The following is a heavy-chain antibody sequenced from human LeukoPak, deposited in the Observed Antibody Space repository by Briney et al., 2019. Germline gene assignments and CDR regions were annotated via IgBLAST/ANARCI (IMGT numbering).Heavy chain of an antibody. V-gene: IGHV4-59*01. CDR3: ARVHCSGGSCYSLDYYYYYGMDV. CDR1: GGSIISYY. D-gene: IGHD2-15*01. J-gene: IGHJ6*04. Sequence: SETLSLTCTVSGGSIISYYWSWIRQPPGKGLEWIGYIYYSGSTNYNPSLKSRVTISVDTSKNQFSLKLSSVTAADTAVYYCARVHCSGGSCYSLDYYYYYGMDVWGKGTTVTVSS. CDR2: IYYSGST.